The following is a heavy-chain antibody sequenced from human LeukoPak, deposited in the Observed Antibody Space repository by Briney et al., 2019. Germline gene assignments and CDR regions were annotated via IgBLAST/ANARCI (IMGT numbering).Heavy chain of an antibody. J-gene: IGHJ4*02. CDR2: ICPDGTVT. CDR1: GFTFSSYA. V-gene: IGHV3-74*01. Sequence: GGSLRLSCAASGFTFSSYAMSWVRQAPGKGLEWVSRICPDGTVTNYADSVKARFSISRDNARNTVYLQMNSLRAEDTAVYYCVRDFRSADYWGQGTLVTVSS. CDR3: VRDFRSADY.